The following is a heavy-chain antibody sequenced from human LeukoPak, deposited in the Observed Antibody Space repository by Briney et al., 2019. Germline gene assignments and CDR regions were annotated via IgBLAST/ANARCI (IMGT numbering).Heavy chain of an antibody. J-gene: IGHJ4*02. CDR2: IYYSGST. V-gene: IGHV4-30-4*01. CDR1: GGSISSGDYY. Sequence: SQTLSLTCTVSGGSISSGDYYWSWIRQPPGKGLEWFGYIYYSGSTYYNPSLKSRVTISVDTSKNQFSLKLSSVTAADTAVYYCARVVVPRVLDYWGQGTLVTVSS. D-gene: IGHD2-2*01. CDR3: ARVVVPRVLDY.